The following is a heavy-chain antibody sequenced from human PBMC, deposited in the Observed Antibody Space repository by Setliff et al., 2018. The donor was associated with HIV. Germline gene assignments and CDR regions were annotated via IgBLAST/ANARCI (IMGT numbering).Heavy chain of an antibody. V-gene: IGHV3-23*01. CDR2: ISGSGGST. Sequence: GGSLRLSCAAPEFTFSSYAMSWVRQAPGKGLEWVSAISGSGGSTYYADSVKGRFTISRDNSKNTLYLQMNSLRAEDTAVYYCARDRCGGDCYTYFQHWGQGTLVTVSS. CDR1: EFTFSSYA. D-gene: IGHD2-21*01. J-gene: IGHJ1*01. CDR3: ARDRCGGDCYTYFQH.